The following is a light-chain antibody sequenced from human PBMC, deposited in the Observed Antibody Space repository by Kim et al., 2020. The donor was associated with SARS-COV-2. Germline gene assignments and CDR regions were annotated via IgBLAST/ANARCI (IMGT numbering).Light chain of an antibody. CDR1: QSISSD. Sequence: SLSPGEGATLTCRASQSISSDLAWYQQKPGQAPRLLIFDASNRATGIPVRFSGSGSGTDFTLTISSLEPEDFAVYYCQQRNNWPRTFVQGTKLEI. V-gene: IGKV3-11*01. CDR2: DAS. CDR3: QQRNNWPRT. J-gene: IGKJ2*01.